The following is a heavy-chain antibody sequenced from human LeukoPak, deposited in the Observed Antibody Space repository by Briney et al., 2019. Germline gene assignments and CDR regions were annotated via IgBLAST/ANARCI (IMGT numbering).Heavy chain of an antibody. J-gene: IGHJ4*02. CDR2: IYYSGST. V-gene: IGHV4-39*01. Sequence: SETLSLTCAVSGGSISSTSYYWAWIRQPPGKGLEWIGTIYYSGSTYHNPSLKSRVTLSVDTSRNQFSLRLSSVDAADTAVYYCAKAGVRYFDSSGLYAFDFWGQGTLVTVSS. D-gene: IGHD3-22*01. CDR3: AKAGVRYFDSSGLYAFDF. CDR1: GGSISSTSYY.